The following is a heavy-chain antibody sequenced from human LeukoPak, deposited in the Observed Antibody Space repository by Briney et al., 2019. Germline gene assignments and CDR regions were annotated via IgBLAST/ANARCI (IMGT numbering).Heavy chain of an antibody. CDR2: TYYRSKWYN. Sequence: SQTLSLTCAISGDSVSNITTAWNWIRQSPSRGLEWLGRTYYRSKWYNDYAVSVKSRITINPDTSKNQFSLKLSSVTAADTAVYYCASALTTAPAFDIWGQGTMVTVSS. V-gene: IGHV6-1*01. CDR3: ASALTTAPAFDI. J-gene: IGHJ3*02. CDR1: GDSVSNITTA. D-gene: IGHD4-17*01.